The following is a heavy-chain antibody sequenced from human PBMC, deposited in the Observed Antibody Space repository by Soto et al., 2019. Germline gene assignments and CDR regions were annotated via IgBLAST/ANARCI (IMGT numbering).Heavy chain of an antibody. D-gene: IGHD2-15*01. CDR2: ISGNSDTS. V-gene: IGHV3-23*01. CDR1: GFPFSAYG. J-gene: IGHJ5*02. CDR3: AKDQRPRHPHDEGYES. Sequence: EVQLLESGGHLVQPGGSLRLSCEGTGFPFSAYGMSWVRQAPGKGLEWVSSISGNSDTSYYADSVKGWFTISRDNSENTLYLHMNNLRPDDTAVYYCAKDQRPRHPHDEGYESWRQGTLVTVSS.